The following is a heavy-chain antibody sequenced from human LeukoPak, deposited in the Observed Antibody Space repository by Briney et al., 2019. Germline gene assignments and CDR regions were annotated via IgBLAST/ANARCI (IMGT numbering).Heavy chain of an antibody. CDR1: GFTFSSYA. V-gene: IGHV3-30*04. CDR3: AKDRTVGASYWYFDL. Sequence: GGSLRLSCAASGFTFSSYAMHWVRQAPGKGLEWVAVISYDGSNKYYADSVKGRFTISRDNSKNTLYLHMNTLRAEDTAIYYCAKDRTVGASYWYFDLWGRGTLVTVSS. CDR2: ISYDGSNK. J-gene: IGHJ2*01. D-gene: IGHD1-26*01.